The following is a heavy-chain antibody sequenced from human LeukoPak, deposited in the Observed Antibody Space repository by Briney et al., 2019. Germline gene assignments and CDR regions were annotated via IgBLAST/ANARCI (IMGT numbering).Heavy chain of an antibody. CDR2: IRSKAYSGTT. CDR1: GFTFGDYA. J-gene: IGHJ4*02. D-gene: IGHD5-12*01. V-gene: IGHV3-49*04. CDR3: TRVIVATKDY. Sequence: TGGSLRLSCTGSGFTFGDYAMNWVRQAPGKGLEWVGFIRSKAYSGTTEYAASVKGRFTISRDDSKSIAYLQMNSLKTEDTAVYYCTRVIVATKDYWGQGTLVTVSS.